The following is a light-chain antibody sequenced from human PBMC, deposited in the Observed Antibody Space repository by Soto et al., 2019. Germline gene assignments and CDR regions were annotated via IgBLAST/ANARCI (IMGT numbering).Light chain of an antibody. CDR1: RSIGDW. CDR3: QHYHSYPFT. Sequence: DIQMTQSPSTLSASVGDRVTITCRASRSIGDWLAWYQQRPGKAPKLLIYDAASLKSGVPSRFRGSGSGTEYTFTISSLQPEAFAPYYYQHYHSYPFTVGPGTKVDFK. CDR2: DAA. V-gene: IGKV1-5*01. J-gene: IGKJ3*01.